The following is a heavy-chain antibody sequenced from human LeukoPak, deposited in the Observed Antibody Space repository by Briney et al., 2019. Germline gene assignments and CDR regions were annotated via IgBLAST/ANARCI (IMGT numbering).Heavy chain of an antibody. CDR1: GYTFTSYY. V-gene: IGHV1-2*02. J-gene: IGHJ5*02. CDR3: ARVPRRGGSNWFDP. Sequence: ASVKVSCKASGYTFTSYYMHWVRQAPGQGLEWMGWINPNSGGTNYAQKFQGRVTMTRDTSISTAYMELSRLRSDDTAVYYCARVPRRGGSNWFDPWGQGTLVTVSS. D-gene: IGHD2-15*01. CDR2: INPNSGGT.